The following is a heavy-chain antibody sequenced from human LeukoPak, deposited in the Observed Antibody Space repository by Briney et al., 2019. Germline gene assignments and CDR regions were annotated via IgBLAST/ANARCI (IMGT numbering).Heavy chain of an antibody. CDR2: FYHGGST. J-gene: IGHJ4*02. V-gene: IGHV4-38-2*02. CDR1: GYSVSTCYY. CDR3: ARDRDGLWSYLRY. D-gene: IGHD2-21*01. Sequence: SETLSLTCTVSGYSVSTCYYWDWIRQLPGKGLEWIGTFYHGGSTYYNPSLKSRVTMSVDTSKNQFSLNLTSVTAADTAVYYCARDRDGLWSYLRYWGQGTLVTVSS.